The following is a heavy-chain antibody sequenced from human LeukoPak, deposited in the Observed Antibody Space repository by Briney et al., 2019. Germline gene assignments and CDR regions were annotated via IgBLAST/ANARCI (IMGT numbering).Heavy chain of an antibody. V-gene: IGHV3-7*01. CDR3: ARGDSSSLYYFDY. CDR1: GFTFSRYW. D-gene: IGHD6-13*01. J-gene: IGHJ4*02. Sequence: AGGSLRLSCAASGFTFSRYWMSWVRQAPGKGLECVANIKEDGSEKYYVDSVKGRFTISRDNAKNSLYLQMNSLRAEDTAVYYCARGDSSSLYYFDYWGQGTLVTVSS. CDR2: IKEDGSEK.